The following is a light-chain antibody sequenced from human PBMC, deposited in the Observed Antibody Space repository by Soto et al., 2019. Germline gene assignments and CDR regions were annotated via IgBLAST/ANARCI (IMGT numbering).Light chain of an antibody. CDR1: QSILYSSNNQNY. Sequence: IVMTQSPVSLAVSLGERATINCKSSQSILYSSNNQNYLAWYQQKPGQPPKLLIRWASTRESGVPDRFSGGGSGTDFTLTISGLQADDVAVYYCQQYFGSPYTFGQGTKLEIK. CDR2: WAS. J-gene: IGKJ2*01. CDR3: QQYFGSPYT. V-gene: IGKV4-1*01.